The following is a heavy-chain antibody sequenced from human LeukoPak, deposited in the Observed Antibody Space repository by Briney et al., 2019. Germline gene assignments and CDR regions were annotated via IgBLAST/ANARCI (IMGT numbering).Heavy chain of an antibody. Sequence: PSETLSLTCTVSGGSISSYYWSWIRQSPGKGLEWIGYIYYSGSTNYNPSLKSRVTISVDTSKNQFSLRLSSVTAADTAVYYCAREISYCSGGSCHRIFDPWGQGTLVTVSS. CDR3: AREISYCSGGSCHRIFDP. CDR2: IYYSGST. D-gene: IGHD2-15*01. CDR1: GGSISSYY. V-gene: IGHV4-59*12. J-gene: IGHJ5*02.